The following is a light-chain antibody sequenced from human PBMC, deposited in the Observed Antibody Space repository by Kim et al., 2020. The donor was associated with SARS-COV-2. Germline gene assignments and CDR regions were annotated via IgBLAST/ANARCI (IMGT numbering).Light chain of an antibody. J-gene: IGKJ5*01. Sequence: ASVGERVTIPCRASQDIGNDLGWYQQNPGRAPKRLIYGASNLQSGVPSRFRGSGSDTEFTLTINSLQPEDFATYFCLQHSTYPITFGQGTRLEIK. CDR1: QDIGND. CDR2: GAS. CDR3: LQHSTYPIT. V-gene: IGKV1-17*01.